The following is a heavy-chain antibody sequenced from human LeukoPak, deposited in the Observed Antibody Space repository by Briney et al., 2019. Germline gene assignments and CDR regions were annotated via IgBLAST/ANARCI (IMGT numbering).Heavy chain of an antibody. V-gene: IGHV4-59*12. CDR1: GGSISSYY. CDR2: IYYSGST. J-gene: IGHJ5*02. D-gene: IGHD4-17*01. Sequence: PSETLSLTCTVSGGSISSYYWSWIRQPPGKGLEWIGYIYYSGSTNYNPSLKSRVTMSVDTSKNQFSLKLSSVTAADTAVYYCARDRDRHGDYGFWFDPWGQGTLVTVSS. CDR3: ARDRDRHGDYGFWFDP.